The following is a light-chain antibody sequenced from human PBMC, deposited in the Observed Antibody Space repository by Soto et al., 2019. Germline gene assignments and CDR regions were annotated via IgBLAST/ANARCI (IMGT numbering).Light chain of an antibody. Sequence: DIVLTQSPATLSLSPGNRVTLSCRANERISHSLAWYQQRPGQAPRILIYDASFRATGIPERFSGSGSGTDFTLSVSSLVPEDFSVYYCQLSQQRSSWPPIAFGRGTRLDLK. CDR2: DAS. CDR3: QLSQQRSSWPPIA. J-gene: IGKJ5*01. CDR1: ERISHS. V-gene: IGKV3-11*01.